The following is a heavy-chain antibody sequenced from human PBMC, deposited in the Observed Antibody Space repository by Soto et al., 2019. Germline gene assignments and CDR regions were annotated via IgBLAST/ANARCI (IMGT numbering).Heavy chain of an antibody. V-gene: IGHV4-39*01. Sequence: PSETLSLTCTVSGGSISSSSYYWGWIRQPPGKGLEWIGSIYYSGSAYYNPSLKSRVTISVDTSKNQFSLKLSSVTAADTAVYYCASFPKIAAAEDWFDPWGQGTLVTVSS. D-gene: IGHD6-13*01. CDR1: GGSISSSSYY. CDR3: ASFPKIAAAEDWFDP. J-gene: IGHJ5*02. CDR2: IYYSGSA.